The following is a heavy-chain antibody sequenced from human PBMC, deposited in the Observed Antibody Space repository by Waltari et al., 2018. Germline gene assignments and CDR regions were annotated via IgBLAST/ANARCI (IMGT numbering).Heavy chain of an antibody. D-gene: IGHD6-13*01. J-gene: IGHJ5*02. CDR3: ARDRIAAADGVNWFDP. V-gene: IGHV3-30-3*01. Sequence: QVQLVESGGGVVQPGRPLRLSCAASGFTFSSYAMHWVRQAPGKGLEWVAVISYDGSNKYYADSVKGRFTISRDNSKNTLYLQMNSLRAEDTAVYYCARDRIAAADGVNWFDPLGQGTLVTVSS. CDR2: ISYDGSNK. CDR1: GFTFSSYA.